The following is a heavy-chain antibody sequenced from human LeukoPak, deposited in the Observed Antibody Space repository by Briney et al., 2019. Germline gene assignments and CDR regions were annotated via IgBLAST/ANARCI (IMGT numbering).Heavy chain of an antibody. D-gene: IGHD2-2*01. Sequence: SETLSLTCTVSGGSITSSSSYWGGIRQPPGKGLEGMGTIYYSGSSYYNPSLKSRVTLSVDTSKNQFSLKLISVTAADTAVYYCARPVGYCATANCYEYFDYWGQGTLVTVSS. CDR1: GGSITSSSSY. J-gene: IGHJ4*02. CDR3: ARPVGYCATANCYEYFDY. CDR2: IYYSGSS. V-gene: IGHV4-39*01.